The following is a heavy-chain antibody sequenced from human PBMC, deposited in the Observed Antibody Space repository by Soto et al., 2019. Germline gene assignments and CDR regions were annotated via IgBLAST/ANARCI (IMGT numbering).Heavy chain of an antibody. J-gene: IGHJ4*02. CDR1: GFTFSSYP. Sequence: GRSLILSCAASGFTFSSYPMHWVRQAPGKGLEWVALLSYDGSNKYYSDSVKGRFTLSRDNSKNTLFLQMNSLRPEDTAVYYCARWNVQHDSYGYFWGQGTLVTVSS. V-gene: IGHV3-30-3*01. D-gene: IGHD5-18*01. CDR2: LSYDGSNK. CDR3: ARWNVQHDSYGYF.